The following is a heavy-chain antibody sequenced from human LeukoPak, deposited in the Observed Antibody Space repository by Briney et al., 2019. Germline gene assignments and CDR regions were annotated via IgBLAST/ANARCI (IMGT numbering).Heavy chain of an antibody. D-gene: IGHD4-11*01. CDR1: GFTFSSYA. CDR3: AKAQFLGYSNSYYFDY. J-gene: IGHJ4*02. V-gene: IGHV3-23*01. CDR2: ISGSGGST. Sequence: RGSLRLSCAASGFTFSSYAMSWVRQAPGKGLEWVSAISGSGGSTYYADSVKGRFTISRDNSKNTLYLQMNSLRAEDTAVYYCAKAQFLGYSNSYYFDYWGQGTLVTVSS.